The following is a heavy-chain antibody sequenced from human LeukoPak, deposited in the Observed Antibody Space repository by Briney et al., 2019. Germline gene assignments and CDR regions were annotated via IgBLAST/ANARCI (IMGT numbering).Heavy chain of an antibody. CDR3: ARGSGWYAY. J-gene: IGHJ4*02. V-gene: IGHV4-59*01. CDR1: GGSISSYY. D-gene: IGHD6-19*01. Sequence: SETLSLTCTVSGGSISSYYWSWIRQPPGKGLEWIGYIYYSGSTNYNPSLKSRVTISVDTSKNQFSLKLSSVTAADTAVYYCARGSGWYAYWGQGTLVTVSS. CDR2: IYYSGST.